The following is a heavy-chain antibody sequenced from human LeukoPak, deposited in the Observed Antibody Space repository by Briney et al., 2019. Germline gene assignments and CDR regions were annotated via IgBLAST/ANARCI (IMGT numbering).Heavy chain of an antibody. CDR3: ARATPELPSTSDP. Sequence: ASVKVSCKASGYTFTSYGINWVRQAPGQGLEWMGWISSYNGNTNYAQKLQGRVTMTTDTSPSTAYMELRSLRFDDTAVYYCARATPELPSTSDPWGQGTLVTVSS. J-gene: IGHJ5*02. D-gene: IGHD1-14*01. CDR2: ISSYNGNT. CDR1: GYTFTSYG. V-gene: IGHV1-18*01.